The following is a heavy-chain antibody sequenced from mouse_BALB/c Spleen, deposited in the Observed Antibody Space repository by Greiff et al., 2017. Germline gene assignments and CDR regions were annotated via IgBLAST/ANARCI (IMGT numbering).Heavy chain of an antibody. J-gene: IGHJ2*01. CDR3: TRDYGNYFDY. CDR1: GFTFSSYT. CDR2: ISSGGSYT. Sequence: DVMLVESGGGLVKPGGSLKLSCAASGFTFSSYTMSWVRQTPEKRLEWVATISSGGSYTYYPDSVKGRFTISRDNAKNTLYLQMSSLKSEDTAMYYCTRDYGNYFDYWGQGTTLTVSS. V-gene: IGHV5-6-4*01. D-gene: IGHD2-1*01.